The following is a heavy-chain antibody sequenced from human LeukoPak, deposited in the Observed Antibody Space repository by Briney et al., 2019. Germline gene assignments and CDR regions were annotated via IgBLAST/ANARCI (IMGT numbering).Heavy chain of an antibody. CDR1: GGSFSGYY. D-gene: IGHD6-13*01. J-gene: IGHJ4*02. Sequence: SETLSLTCAVYGGSFSGYYWSWIRQPPGKGLEWIGEINHSGSTNHNPSLKSRVTISVDTSKNQFSLKLSSVTAADTAVYYCARVRKVGRWYSSSWTPSLNYFDYWGQGTLVTVSS. CDR3: ARVRKVGRWYSSSWTPSLNYFDY. CDR2: INHSGST. V-gene: IGHV4-34*01.